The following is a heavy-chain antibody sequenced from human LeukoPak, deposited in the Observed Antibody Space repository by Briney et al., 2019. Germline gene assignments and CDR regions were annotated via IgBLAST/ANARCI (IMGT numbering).Heavy chain of an antibody. CDR1: GGSISSYY. V-gene: IGHV4-59*12. D-gene: IGHD3-3*01. CDR2: IYYSGST. Sequence: SETLSLTCTVSGGSISSYYWSWIRQPPGKGLEWIGYIYYSGSTYYNPSLKSRVTISVDTSKNQFSPKLSSVTAADTAVYYCARGEAIFGAVMKFDYWGQGTLVTVSS. J-gene: IGHJ4*02. CDR3: ARGEAIFGAVMKFDY.